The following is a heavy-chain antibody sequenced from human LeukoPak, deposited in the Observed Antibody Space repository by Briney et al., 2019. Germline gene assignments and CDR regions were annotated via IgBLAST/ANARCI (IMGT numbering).Heavy chain of an antibody. V-gene: IGHV1-69*01. CDR3: ARDQGVTTLGDKDDNWFDP. CDR2: IIPIFGTA. D-gene: IGHD4-11*01. CDR1: GGTFSSYA. Sequence: GSSVKVSCKASGGTFSSYAISWVRQAPGQGLEWMGGIIPIFGTANYAQKFQGRVTITADESTSTAYMELSSLRSEDTAVYYCARDQGVTTLGDKDDNWFDPWGQGTLVTGSS. J-gene: IGHJ5*02.